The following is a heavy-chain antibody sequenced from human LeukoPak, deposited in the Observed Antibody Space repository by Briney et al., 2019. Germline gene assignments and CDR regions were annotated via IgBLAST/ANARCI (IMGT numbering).Heavy chain of an antibody. Sequence: GGSLRLSCAASGFTFSRSAMHWVRQASGKGLEWVGRIRSKANSYATAYAASVKGRFTISRDDSKNTAYLQMNSPKTEDTAVYYCTRINWNYVSDVWGKGTTVTVSS. J-gene: IGHJ6*04. CDR2: IRSKANSYAT. V-gene: IGHV3-73*01. CDR3: TRINWNYVSDV. D-gene: IGHD1-20*01. CDR1: GFTFSRSA.